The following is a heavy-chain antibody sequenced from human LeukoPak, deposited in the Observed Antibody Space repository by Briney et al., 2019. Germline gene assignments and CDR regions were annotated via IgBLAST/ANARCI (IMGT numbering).Heavy chain of an antibody. CDR3: ARAAGYSYGYGAFDI. D-gene: IGHD5-18*01. J-gene: IGHJ3*02. CDR2: IYHSGST. CDR1: GGSISSGGYS. V-gene: IGHV4-30-2*01. Sequence: PSQTLSPTCAVSGGSISSGGYSWSWIRQPPGKGLEWIGYIYHSGSTYYNPSLKSRVTVSVDRSKNQFSLKLSSVTAADTAVYYCARAAGYSYGYGAFDIWGQGTMVTVSS.